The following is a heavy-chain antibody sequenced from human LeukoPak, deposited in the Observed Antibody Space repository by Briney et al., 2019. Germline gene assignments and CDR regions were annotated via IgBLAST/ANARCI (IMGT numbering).Heavy chain of an antibody. CDR3: ARAPGRHYYPYYYMDV. V-gene: IGHV4-59*01. CDR1: GGSISTYY. CDR2: IYYSGST. J-gene: IGHJ6*03. D-gene: IGHD3-10*01. Sequence: PSETLSLTCTVSGGSISTYYWSWIRQPPGKGLEWIGYIYYSGSTNYNPSLKSRVTISVHTSTNPFSLKVHSVTAADTVVYYSARAPGRHYYPYYYMDVWGKGTTVTVSS.